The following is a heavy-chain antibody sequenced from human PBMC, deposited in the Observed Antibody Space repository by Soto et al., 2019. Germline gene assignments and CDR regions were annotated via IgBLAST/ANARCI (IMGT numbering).Heavy chain of an antibody. Sequence: ASVKVSCKASGYTFTSSYMHWVRQAPGQGLEWMGIINPSGGSTTYAQKFQGRATMTRDTSTSTVYMELSSLRSEDTAVYYCARGDFYYHSSGYYGGFAYWGQGTRVTVSS. V-gene: IGHV1-46*01. J-gene: IGHJ4*02. D-gene: IGHD3-22*01. CDR1: GYTFTSSY. CDR2: INPSGGST. CDR3: ARGDFYYHSSGYYGGFAY.